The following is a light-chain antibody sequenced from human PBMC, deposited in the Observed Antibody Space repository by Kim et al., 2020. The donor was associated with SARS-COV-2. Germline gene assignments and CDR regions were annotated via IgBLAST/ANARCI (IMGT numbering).Light chain of an antibody. V-gene: IGLV2-14*03. CDR2: DVS. CDR3: SSYTSSNTLV. CDR1: SRGVGGYNY. J-gene: IGLJ2*01. Sequence: GQAITISCTGTSRGVGGYNYVSWYQQHPGKVPKFMIYDVSKRPSGVSNRFSGSKSGNTASLTISGLQAEDEADYYCSSYTSSNTLVFGGGTQLTVL.